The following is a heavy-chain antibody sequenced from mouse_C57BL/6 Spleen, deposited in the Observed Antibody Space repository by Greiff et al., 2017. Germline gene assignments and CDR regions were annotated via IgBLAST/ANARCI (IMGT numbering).Heavy chain of an antibody. V-gene: IGHV5-15*01. J-gene: IGHJ4*01. D-gene: IGHD2-4*01. CDR1: GFTFSDYG. CDR2: ISNLAYSI. Sequence: EVMLVESGGGLVQPGGSLKLSCAASGFTFSDYGMAWVRQAPRTGPEWVAFISNLAYSIYYADTVTGRFTISRENAKNTRYLEMSSLRSEDTAMYYCARRDYDDAMDYWGQGTSVTVSS. CDR3: ARRDYDDAMDY.